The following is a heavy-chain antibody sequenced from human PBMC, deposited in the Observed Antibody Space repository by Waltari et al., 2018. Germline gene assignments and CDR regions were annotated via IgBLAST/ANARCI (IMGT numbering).Heavy chain of an antibody. J-gene: IGHJ4*02. V-gene: IGHV4-34*01. CDR1: GGSFSGYY. CDR2: INHSGST. Sequence: QVQLQQWGAGLLKPSETLSLTCAVYGGSFSGYYWSWIRQPPGKGLEWIGEINHSGSTNYDPSLKSRVTISVDTSKNQFSLKLSSVTAADTAVYYCARLLSGGDIPFDYWGQGTLVTVSS. D-gene: IGHD2-21*01. CDR3: ARLLSGGDIPFDY.